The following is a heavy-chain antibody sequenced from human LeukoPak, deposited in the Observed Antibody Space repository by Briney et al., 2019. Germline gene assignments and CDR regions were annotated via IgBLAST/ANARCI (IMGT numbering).Heavy chain of an antibody. D-gene: IGHD3-10*01. J-gene: IGHJ4*02. CDR2: IYYSGST. Sequence: KPSETLSLTCTVSGGSISSSSYYWGWIRQPPGKGLEWIGYIYYSGSTNYNPSLKSRVTISVDTSKNQFSLKLSSVTAADTAVYYCARLGSLRGPLNWGQGTLVTVSS. CDR1: GGSISSSSYY. V-gene: IGHV4-61*05. CDR3: ARLGSLRGPLN.